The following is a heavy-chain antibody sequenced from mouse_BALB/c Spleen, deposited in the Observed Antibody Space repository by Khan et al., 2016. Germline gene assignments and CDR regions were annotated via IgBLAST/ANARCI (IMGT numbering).Heavy chain of an antibody. J-gene: IGHJ2*01. Sequence: VQLQQSGAEVVKPGASVKLSCTASGFNIKDTYMHWVKQRPEQGLEWIGRIDPANGNTKYDPKFQGKAPITADTSSNTAYLQLSSLTSEDTAVYYCTRSRYGNPFDFGGQGTTLTVSS. D-gene: IGHD2-1*01. CDR2: IDPANGNT. CDR1: GFNIKDTY. CDR3: TRSRYGNPFDF. V-gene: IGHV14-3*02.